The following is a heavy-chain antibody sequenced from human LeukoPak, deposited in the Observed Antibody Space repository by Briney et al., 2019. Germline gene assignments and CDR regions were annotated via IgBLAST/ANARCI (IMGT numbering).Heavy chain of an antibody. Sequence: GGSLRLSCAASGFTFSSYGMHWVRQAPGKGLEWVAFIRYDGSNKYYADSVKGRFTISRDNSKNTLYLQMNSLRAEDTAVYYCAKEVDGRRGEYFQHWGQGTLVTVSS. J-gene: IGHJ1*01. CDR3: AKEVDGRRGEYFQH. CDR2: IRYDGSNK. D-gene: IGHD5-24*01. CDR1: GFTFSSYG. V-gene: IGHV3-30*02.